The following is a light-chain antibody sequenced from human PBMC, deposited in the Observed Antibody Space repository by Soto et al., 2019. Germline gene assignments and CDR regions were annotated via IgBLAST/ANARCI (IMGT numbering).Light chain of an antibody. CDR3: HHQGT. Sequence: EIVLTQSPGTLSLSPGERATVSCRASQSISSNFFAWYQQTPGQATRLLVYGASSRATGIPDRFSGSRSGTDFTLTITRLEPEDFAVYYYHHQGTVGQGTKVEIK. CDR2: GAS. V-gene: IGKV3-20*01. CDR1: QSISSNF. J-gene: IGKJ1*01.